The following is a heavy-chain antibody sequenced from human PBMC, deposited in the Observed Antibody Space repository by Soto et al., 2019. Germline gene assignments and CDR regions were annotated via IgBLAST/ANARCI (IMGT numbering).Heavy chain of an antibody. D-gene: IGHD3-10*01. CDR2: ISAYNGNT. V-gene: IGHV1-18*04. J-gene: IGHJ6*02. CDR3: ATHRLAMVRGVIITESYYYYGMDV. CDR1: GYTFTSYG. Sequence: GASVKVSCKASGYTFTSYGISWVRQAPGQGLEWMGWISAYNGNTNYAQKLQGRVTMTTDTSTSTAYMELRSLRSDDTAVYYCATHRLAMVRGVIITESYYYYGMDVWGQGTTVTVSS.